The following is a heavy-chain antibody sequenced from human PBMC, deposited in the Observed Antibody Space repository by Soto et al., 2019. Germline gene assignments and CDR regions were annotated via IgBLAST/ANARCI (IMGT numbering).Heavy chain of an antibody. D-gene: IGHD4-4*01. V-gene: IGHV3-74*01. J-gene: IGHJ6*03. CDR3: ARVGPLTTPYYYYYYMDV. CDR1: GFTFSSYW. Sequence: GGSLRLSCAASGFTFSSYWMHWVRQAPGKGLVWVSRINSDGSSTSYADSVKGRFTISRDNAKNTLYLQMNSLRAEDTAVYYCARVGPLTTPYYYYYYMDVWGKGTTVTVSS. CDR2: INSDGSST.